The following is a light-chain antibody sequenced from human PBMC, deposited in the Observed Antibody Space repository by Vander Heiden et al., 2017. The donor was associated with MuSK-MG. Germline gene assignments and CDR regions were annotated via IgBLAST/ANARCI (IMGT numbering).Light chain of an antibody. CDR2: DAS. J-gene: IGKJ3*01. Sequence: DIPLTPSPSSLSASVGERVTITCQASQGISTHLKWYQQKPGKAPKLLIYDASNLQTGVPSRFSGSGCGTDFTITISSRQPEDIATYYCQQDNNLLSFTCGHGTKLDI. CDR3: QQDNNLLSFT. CDR1: QGISTH. V-gene: IGKV1-33*01.